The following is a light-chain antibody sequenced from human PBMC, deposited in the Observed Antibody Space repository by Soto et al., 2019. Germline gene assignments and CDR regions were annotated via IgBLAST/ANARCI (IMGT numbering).Light chain of an antibody. J-gene: IGKJ4*01. CDR2: SAS. CDR3: QQCNSWPPVT. CDR1: QSVSNR. Sequence: EIVMTQSPATLSVSPGERATLSCRASQSVSNRIAWYQQKPGQAPRLLIYSASTRATGIPARFSGSGSGTEFTLTTDSLQSDDFAVYYCQQCNSWPPVTFGGGTKVEIK. V-gene: IGKV3-15*01.